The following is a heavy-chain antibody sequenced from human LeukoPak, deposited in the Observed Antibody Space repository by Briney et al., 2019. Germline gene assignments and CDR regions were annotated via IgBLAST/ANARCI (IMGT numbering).Heavy chain of an antibody. V-gene: IGHV1-69*06. CDR3: AREVDTAMGYYFDY. J-gene: IGHJ4*02. CDR1: GGTFSSYA. Sequence: SVKVSCKASGGTFSSYAISWVRQAPGQGLEWMGGIIPIFGTANYVQKFQGRVTITADKSTSTAYMELSSLRSEDTAVYYCAREVDTAMGYYFDYWGQGTLVTVSS. D-gene: IGHD5-18*01. CDR2: IIPIFGTA.